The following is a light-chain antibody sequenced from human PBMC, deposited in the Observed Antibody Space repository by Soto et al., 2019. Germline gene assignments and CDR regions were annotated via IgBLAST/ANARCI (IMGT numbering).Light chain of an antibody. Sequence: EIVMTQSRATLSVSPGERATLSYWASQSVSSILAWYQQKPGRAPRLLIYDEYSWATGIPARFSGSGSGTEFTLTISSLQYEDFAVYYCQHRSDWPGFGQGTRLEIK. CDR2: DEY. J-gene: IGKJ5*01. CDR1: QSVSSI. CDR3: QHRSDWPG. V-gene: IGKV3-15*01.